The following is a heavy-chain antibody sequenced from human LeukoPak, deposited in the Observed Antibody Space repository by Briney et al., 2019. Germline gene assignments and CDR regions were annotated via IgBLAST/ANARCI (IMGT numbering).Heavy chain of an antibody. Sequence: GRSLRLSCAASGFSFSSYGMHWVRQAPGKGLEWVAVISYDGNKEYYVDSVKGRFTISRDNSKNMLYLQMDSLRAEDTAVYYCTTEGCTSDCYFDCWGQGSLVTVSS. J-gene: IGHJ4*02. D-gene: IGHD2-8*02. V-gene: IGHV3-30*03. CDR3: TTEGCTSDCYFDC. CDR2: ISYDGNKE. CDR1: GFSFSSYG.